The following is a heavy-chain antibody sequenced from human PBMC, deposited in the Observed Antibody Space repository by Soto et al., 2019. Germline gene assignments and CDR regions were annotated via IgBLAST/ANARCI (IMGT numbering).Heavy chain of an antibody. J-gene: IGHJ4*02. V-gene: IGHV4-61*01. CDR3: ARGSSYGPNYFDY. CDR2: IYYSGST. D-gene: IGHD5-18*01. CDR1: GGSVSSGSCY. Sequence: SETLSLTCTVSGGSVSSGSCYWSWIRQPPGKGLEWIGYIYYSGSTNYNPSLKSRVTISVDTSKNQFSLKLSSVTAADTAVYYCARGSSYGPNYFDYWGQGTLVTVSS.